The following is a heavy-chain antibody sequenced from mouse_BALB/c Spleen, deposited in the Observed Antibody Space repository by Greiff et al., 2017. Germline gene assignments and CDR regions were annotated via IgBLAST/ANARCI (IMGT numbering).Heavy chain of an antibody. CDR3: ARRGHRYDGIWAMDY. V-gene: IGHV2-2*02. D-gene: IGHD2-14*01. J-gene: IGHJ4*01. Sequence: VHLVESGPGLVQPSQSLSITCTVSGFSLTSYGVHWVRQSPGKGLEWLGVIWSGGSTDYNAAFISRLSISKDNSKSQVFFKMNSLQATDTAIYYCARRGHRYDGIWAMDYWGQGTSVTVSS. CDR1: GFSLTSYG. CDR2: IWSGGST.